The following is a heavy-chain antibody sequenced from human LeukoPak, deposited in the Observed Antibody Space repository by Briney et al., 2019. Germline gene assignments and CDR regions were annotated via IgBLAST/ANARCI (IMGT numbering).Heavy chain of an antibody. CDR3: ANPPSPGIVVVVAAGY. CDR2: IGGSGGST. D-gene: IGHD2-15*01. Sequence: GGSLRLSCAASEFTFSSYAMTWVRQAPGKALEWVSAIGGSGGSTYYADSVRGRFTISRDNSKNTLYLQMNSLRAEDTAVYYCANPPSPGIVVVVAAGYWGQGTLVTVSS. V-gene: IGHV3-23*01. J-gene: IGHJ4*02. CDR1: EFTFSSYA.